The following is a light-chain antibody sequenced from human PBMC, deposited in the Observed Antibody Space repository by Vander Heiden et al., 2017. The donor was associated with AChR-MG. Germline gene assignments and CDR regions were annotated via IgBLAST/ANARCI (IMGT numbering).Light chain of an antibody. V-gene: IGLV2-14*01. CDR1: SSDVGGYNY. CDR2: DVS. J-gene: IGLJ3*02. Sequence: QSALTQPASVSGSPGQSITISCTGTSSDVGGYNYVSWYQQHPGKAPKLMRYDVSKRPSGVSNRFSGSKSGNTASLTISGLQAEDEAYYYCSSYTSSRTEGFGGGTKLTV. CDR3: SSYTSSRTEG.